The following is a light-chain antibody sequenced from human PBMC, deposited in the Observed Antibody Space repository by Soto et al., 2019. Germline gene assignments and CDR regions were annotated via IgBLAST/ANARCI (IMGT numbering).Light chain of an antibody. V-gene: IGKV3-20*01. J-gene: IGKJ1*01. CDR3: QQYGSSPPT. Sequence: EMVLTQSPGTLSLSPGERATLSCRASQSVSSSYLAWYQQKPGQAPRILIYGASSRATGIPDRFSGSGSGTDLTLTISRLEPEDFAVYYCQQYGSSPPTFGQGTKVEIK. CDR2: GAS. CDR1: QSVSSSY.